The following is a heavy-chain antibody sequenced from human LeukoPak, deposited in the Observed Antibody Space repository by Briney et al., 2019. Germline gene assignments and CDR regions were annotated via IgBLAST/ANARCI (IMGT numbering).Heavy chain of an antibody. CDR3: GGYNFYYFDY. Sequence: SETLSLTCSVSGGSITSYYWSWIRQPPGKGLEWIGYVYYSGRTNYNPSLKSRVTMSVDTSQSQFSLKLSSVTAADTAVYYCGGYNFYYFDYWGQGSLVTVSS. V-gene: IGHV4-59*08. D-gene: IGHD5-24*01. J-gene: IGHJ4*02. CDR1: GGSITSYY. CDR2: VYYSGRT.